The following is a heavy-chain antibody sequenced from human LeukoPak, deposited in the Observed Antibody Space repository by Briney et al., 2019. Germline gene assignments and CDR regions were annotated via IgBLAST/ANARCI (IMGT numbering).Heavy chain of an antibody. D-gene: IGHD6-19*01. V-gene: IGHV3-21*04. CDR2: ISSSSSYI. CDR1: GFTFSSYS. CDR3: AKETKHINGWLTIDS. J-gene: IGHJ4*02. Sequence: GGSLRLSCAASGFTFSSYSMNWVRQAPGKGLEWVSSISSSSSYIYYADSVKGRFTISRDNARNSLYLQMNSLRVEDTAIYFCAKETKHINGWLTIDSWGQGTVVTVSS.